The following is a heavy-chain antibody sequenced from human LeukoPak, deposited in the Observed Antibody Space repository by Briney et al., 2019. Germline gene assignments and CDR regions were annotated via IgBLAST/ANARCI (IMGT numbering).Heavy chain of an antibody. V-gene: IGHV3-30*18. D-gene: IGHD3-22*01. CDR2: ISLDGTIT. Sequence: GGSLRLSCTASGFTFSSSGMHWVRQAPGKGLEWVAVISLDGTITDYAEDVRGRFFISRDTSKNILVLQMNSLRTEDTAVYYCAKAPWADSYESTGRYSWFDPWGQGTLVTVSP. CDR3: AKAPWADSYESTGRYSWFDP. CDR1: GFTFSSSG. J-gene: IGHJ5*02.